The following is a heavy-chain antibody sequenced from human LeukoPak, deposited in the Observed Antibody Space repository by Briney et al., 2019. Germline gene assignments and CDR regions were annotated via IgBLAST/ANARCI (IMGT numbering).Heavy chain of an antibody. CDR3: VRDLILVDTPGDDFDY. D-gene: IGHD4-23*01. J-gene: IGHJ4*02. CDR1: GFTFSNYW. V-gene: IGHV3-74*01. CDR2: INVDGSVK. Sequence: PGGSLRLSCAASGFTFSNYWMHWVRQVPGKGLVWVSRINVDGSVKSYADSVKGRFTISGDNAKNTVSLQMNSLRAEDTAVYYCVRDLILVDTPGDDFDYWGQGALVTVSS.